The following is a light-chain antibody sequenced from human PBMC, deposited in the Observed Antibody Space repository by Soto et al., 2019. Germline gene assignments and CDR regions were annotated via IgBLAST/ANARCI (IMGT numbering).Light chain of an antibody. J-gene: IGKJ1*01. Sequence: DIVMTQSPATLSVSPGERATLSCRASQSVSSNLACYQQKPGQAPRLLIYGASTRATGIPARFSGSGSGTEFTLTISSLQSEDFAIYFCQQYNNWPPDRTFGQGTKVEIK. CDR1: QSVSSN. CDR3: QQYNNWPPDRT. V-gene: IGKV3-15*01. CDR2: GAS.